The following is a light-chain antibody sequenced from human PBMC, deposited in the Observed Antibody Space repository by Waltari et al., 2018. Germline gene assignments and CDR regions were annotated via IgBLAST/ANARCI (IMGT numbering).Light chain of an antibody. V-gene: IGKV3-15*01. J-gene: IGKJ3*01. CDR2: GAS. CDR3: QQYNNWPPLFT. Sequence: IVMTQSPATLSVSPGERATLSCRASQSVSTNLAGYQQKPGQAPRLLIYGASARATGVPARFSGSGSGTEFTLTISSLQSEDFAVYYCQQYNNWPPLFTFGPGTKVDI. CDR1: QSVSTN.